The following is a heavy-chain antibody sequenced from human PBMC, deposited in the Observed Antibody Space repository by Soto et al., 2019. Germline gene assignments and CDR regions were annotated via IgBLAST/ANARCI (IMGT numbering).Heavy chain of an antibody. V-gene: IGHV4-39*01. CDR1: GGSISSTTYF. CDR2: ISYSGIT. CDR3: ARHYFGSGSYPPTFDY. D-gene: IGHD3-10*01. J-gene: IGHJ4*02. Sequence: SETRSLTCTVSGGSISSTTYFWGWIRQPPGKGLEWIGSISYSGITFYNPSLKSRVTIPVETSKTHFSLKLSSMTAADTAVYYCARHYFGSGSYPPTFDYWGQGTLVTVSS.